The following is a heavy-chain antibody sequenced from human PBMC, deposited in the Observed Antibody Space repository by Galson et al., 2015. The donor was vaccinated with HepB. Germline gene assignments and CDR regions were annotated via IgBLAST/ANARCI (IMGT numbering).Heavy chain of an antibody. Sequence: SLRLSCAASGFTVSSNYMSWVRQAPGKGLEWVSVIYSGGGTYYADSVKGRFTISRDNWKNTLYLQMNSLRVEDTAVYYCAREGLYSYDSSGYYFDYWGQGTLVTVSS. J-gene: IGHJ4*02. CDR1: GFTVSSNY. CDR2: IYSGGGT. CDR3: AREGLYSYDSSGYYFDY. D-gene: IGHD3-22*01. V-gene: IGHV3-66*01.